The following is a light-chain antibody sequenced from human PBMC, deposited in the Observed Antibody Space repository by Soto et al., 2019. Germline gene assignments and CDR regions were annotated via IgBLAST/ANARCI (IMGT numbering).Light chain of an antibody. CDR3: QSYDRSLSGWV. J-gene: IGLJ3*02. V-gene: IGLV1-40*01. CDR1: SSNIGAGYD. Sequence: QSVLTQPPSVSGAPGQRVTISCTGSSSNIGAGYDVHWYQQLPGTAPKLLIYGNSNRPSGVPDRFSGSKSGTSASLAITGLRAEDEAADYCQSYDRSLSGWVFGGGTKLTVL. CDR2: GNS.